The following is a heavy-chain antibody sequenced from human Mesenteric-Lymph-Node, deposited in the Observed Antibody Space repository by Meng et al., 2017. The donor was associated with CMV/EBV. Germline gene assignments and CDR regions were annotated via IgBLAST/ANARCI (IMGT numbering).Heavy chain of an antibody. Sequence: CTVSGVAISSYQWNWIRPAPGKGLEWIGYIYYSGSTKYNPSLKSRVTISVDTSKNQFSLKLTSVTAADTAVYYCVRDVSGGYGWFDPWGQGSLVTVSS. CDR1: GVAISSYQ. V-gene: IGHV4-59*01. J-gene: IGHJ5*02. CDR3: VRDVSGGYGWFDP. D-gene: IGHD5-12*01. CDR2: IYYSGST.